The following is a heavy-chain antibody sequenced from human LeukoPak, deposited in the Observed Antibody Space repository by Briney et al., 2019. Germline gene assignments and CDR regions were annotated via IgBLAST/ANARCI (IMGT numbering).Heavy chain of an antibody. D-gene: IGHD2-2*01. CDR1: GFPFISYA. CDR2: ISGSGGST. J-gene: IGHJ6*02. V-gene: IGHV3-23*01. Sequence: PGGSLRLSCAASGFPFISYAMSWVRPAPGKGLDWVSAISGSGGSTYYADSVKGRFTISRDNSRNTLYLQMNSLRAEDTAVYYCARESGVCSSTSCLYYYGMDVWGQGTTVTVSS. CDR3: ARESGVCSSTSCLYYYGMDV.